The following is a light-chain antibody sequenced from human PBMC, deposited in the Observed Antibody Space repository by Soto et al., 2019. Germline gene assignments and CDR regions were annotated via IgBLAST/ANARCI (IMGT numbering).Light chain of an antibody. V-gene: IGLV1-40*01. J-gene: IGLJ1*01. CDR2: SNN. CDR3: QSYDNSLTGYV. CDR1: SSNVGAGYD. Sequence: QSVLTQPPSVSGAPGQRVTISCTGTSSNVGAGYDVHWYQHLPGTAPKLLIYSNNNRPSGVPDRFSASKSGASASLAITRLQAEDEADHYCQSYDNSLTGYVFGTGTKVTVL.